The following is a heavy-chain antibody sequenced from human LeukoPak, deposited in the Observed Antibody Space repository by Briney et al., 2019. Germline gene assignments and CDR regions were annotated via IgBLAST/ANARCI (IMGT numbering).Heavy chain of an antibody. J-gene: IGHJ4*02. D-gene: IGHD3-10*01. CDR2: IYHSGST. CDR1: GGSNSRGGYH. V-gene: IGHV4-30-2*01. CDR3: ARVGFSGSGSYSYFDY. Sequence: SQPLSLTCTVWGGSNSRGGYHWSWIRQPPGRGLEWIGYIYHSGSTYYNPSLKSRVTISVDRSKNQFSLKLSSVTAADTAVYYCARVGFSGSGSYSYFDYWGQGTLVTVSS.